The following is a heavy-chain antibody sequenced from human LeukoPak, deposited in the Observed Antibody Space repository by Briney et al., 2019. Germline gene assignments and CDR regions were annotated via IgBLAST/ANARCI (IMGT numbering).Heavy chain of an antibody. Sequence: ASVKVSCKASGYTFTGYYMHWVRQAPGQGLEWMGRIKPNSGGTNYAQKFQGRVTMTRDTSISTAYMELSRLRSDDTAVYYCARDYYDSSGPNYWGQGTLVTVSS. V-gene: IGHV1-2*06. CDR1: GYTFTGYY. D-gene: IGHD3-22*01. CDR2: IKPNSGGT. CDR3: ARDYYDSSGPNY. J-gene: IGHJ4*02.